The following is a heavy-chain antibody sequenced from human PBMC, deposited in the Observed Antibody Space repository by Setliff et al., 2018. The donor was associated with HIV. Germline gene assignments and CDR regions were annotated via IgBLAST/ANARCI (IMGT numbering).Heavy chain of an antibody. CDR2: ISSSGSYI. CDR1: GFTFIDYA. Sequence: SCAASGFTFIDYALNWVRQSPGKGLEWVSSISSSGSYIYYAGSLRGRFTISRDYASNSLYLEMNSLRVEDTAIYYCARSRSTRDAFDIWGQGTMVTVSS. D-gene: IGHD1-1*01. V-gene: IGHV3-21*01. J-gene: IGHJ3*02. CDR3: ARSRSTRDAFDI.